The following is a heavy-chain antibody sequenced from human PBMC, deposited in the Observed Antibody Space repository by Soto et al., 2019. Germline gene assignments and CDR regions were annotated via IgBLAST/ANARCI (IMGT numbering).Heavy chain of an antibody. CDR2: IYYSGST. CDR1: GGSVSSGSYY. Sequence: SETLSLTCTVSGGSVSSGSYYWSWIRQPPGKGLEWIGYIYYSGSTNYNPSLKSRVTISVDTSKNQFSLKLSSVTAADTAVYYCARDELYSSSSSHTYYYYGMDVWGQGTTVTV. D-gene: IGHD6-6*01. J-gene: IGHJ6*02. V-gene: IGHV4-61*01. CDR3: ARDELYSSSSSHTYYYYGMDV.